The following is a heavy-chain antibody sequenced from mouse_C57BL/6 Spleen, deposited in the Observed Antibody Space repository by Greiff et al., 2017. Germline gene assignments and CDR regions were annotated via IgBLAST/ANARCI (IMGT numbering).Heavy chain of an antibody. CDR3: APVDGSSYVRYCDD. V-gene: IGHV14-3*01. CDR1: GFNIKNTY. Sequence: EVQLQQSVAELVRPGASVKLSCTASGFNIKNTYMHWVKQRPDQGLEWIGRLDPANGNTTYAPKFPGKATITADTSSNTAYLQLSSLTAEDTAIYYCAPVDGSSYVRYCDDWGQGATRTGAS. CDR2: LDPANGNT. D-gene: IGHD1-1*01. J-gene: IGHJ2*01.